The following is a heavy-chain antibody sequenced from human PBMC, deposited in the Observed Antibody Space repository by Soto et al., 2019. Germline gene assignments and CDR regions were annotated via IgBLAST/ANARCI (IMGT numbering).Heavy chain of an antibody. D-gene: IGHD6-6*01. CDR2: IYYSGST. Sequence: QVQLQESGPGLVKPSQTLSLTCTVSGGSISSGGYYWSWIRQHPGKGLERIGYIYYSGSTYYNPSLKSRETISVDTSKNQFALKLSSVTAADTAVYYCARVRPYSSSPYDFDYWGQGTLVTGSS. J-gene: IGHJ4*02. CDR3: ARVRPYSSSPYDFDY. CDR1: GGSISSGGYY. V-gene: IGHV4-31*03.